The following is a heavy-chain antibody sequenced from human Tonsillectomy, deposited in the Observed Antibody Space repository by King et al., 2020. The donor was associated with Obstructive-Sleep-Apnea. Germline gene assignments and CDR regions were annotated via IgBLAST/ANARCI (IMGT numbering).Heavy chain of an antibody. CDR1: GFTFSSYA. D-gene: IGHD6-13*01. Sequence: DVQLLESGGGLVQPGGSLRLSCVASGFTFSSYAMSWVRQAPGKGLEWVSASGSGGITYYTDSVKGRFSISRDNSKNTVYLQMNRLRAEDTALYYCAKEGAAPGKSAMGYWGQGTLVTVSS. J-gene: IGHJ4*02. V-gene: IGHV3-23*01. CDR2: SGSGGIT. CDR3: AKEGAAPGKSAMGY.